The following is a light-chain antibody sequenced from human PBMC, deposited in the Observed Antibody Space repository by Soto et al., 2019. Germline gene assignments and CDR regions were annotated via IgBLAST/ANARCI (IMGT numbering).Light chain of an antibody. CDR2: EGS. J-gene: IGLJ3*02. V-gene: IGLV2-23*01. Sequence: QSVLTQPPSASGSPGQSVTISCTGTSGDVGAYDYVSWYQQHPGKAPKLVIYEGSKRPSGVSNRFSGSKSGNTASLTISGLQTEDEAHYYCCAYAGSPTPWVFGGGTKLTVL. CDR3: CAYAGSPTPWV. CDR1: SGDVGAYDY.